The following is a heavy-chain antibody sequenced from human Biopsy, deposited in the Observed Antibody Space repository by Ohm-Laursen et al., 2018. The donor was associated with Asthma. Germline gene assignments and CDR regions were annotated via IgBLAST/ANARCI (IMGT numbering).Heavy chain of an antibody. Sequence: SLRLSCSATGFSFSNFAIHWVRQAPGKGLEWVGVISKDASTQDYADSVKGRFTMARDNSKNTMDLQMNSLREEDTAVYYCVRDGTDDAFDIWGQGTVVSVSS. V-gene: IGHV3-30*01. CDR3: VRDGTDDAFDI. J-gene: IGHJ3*02. CDR2: ISKDASTQ. CDR1: GFSFSNFA. D-gene: IGHD1-1*01.